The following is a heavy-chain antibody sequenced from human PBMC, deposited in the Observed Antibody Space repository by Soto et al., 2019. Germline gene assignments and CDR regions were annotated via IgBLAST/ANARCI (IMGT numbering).Heavy chain of an antibody. CDR1: GGSVSSGGYF. V-gene: IGHV4-61*03. D-gene: IGHD6-19*01. CDR2: ISYSGST. J-gene: IGHJ4*02. CDR3: ARAPYSSGWPDS. Sequence: SETLSLTCTVSGGSVSSGGYFWSWIRQPPGKGLEWIGYISYSGSTKYNPSLESRVTISVDTSNKNFSLKLASVTAADTAVYYCARAPYSSGWPDSWGQGTLVTVS.